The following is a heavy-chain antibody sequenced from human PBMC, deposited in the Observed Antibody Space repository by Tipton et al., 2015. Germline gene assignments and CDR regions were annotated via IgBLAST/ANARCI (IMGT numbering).Heavy chain of an antibody. Sequence: QSGAEVKKPGESLKISCKGSGYIFTSFWIGWVRQMPGKGLEWMGTIYPGDSETRYNPSFQGQVTISPDKSITTAYLQWRGLMASDTAMYYCVRRARRVGSHSYPYYFAYWGQGTLVPVSS. CDR3: VRRARRVGSHSYPYYFAY. D-gene: IGHD1-26*01. CDR2: IYPGDSET. J-gene: IGHJ4*02. V-gene: IGHV5-51*01. CDR1: GYIFTSFW.